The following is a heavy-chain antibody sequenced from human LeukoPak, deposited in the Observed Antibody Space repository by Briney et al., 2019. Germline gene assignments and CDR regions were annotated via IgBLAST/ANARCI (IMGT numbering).Heavy chain of an antibody. V-gene: IGHV1-2*02. CDR3: ARVVAEIAGGKYGMDV. CDR1: GYTFTGYY. J-gene: IGHJ6*02. Sequence: GASVKVSCKASGYTFTGYYMHWVRQAPGQGLEWMGWINPNSGGTNYAQKFQGRVTMTRDTSISTAYMELSRLRSDDTAVYYCARVVAEIAGGKYGMDVWGQGTTVTVSS. CDR2: INPNSGGT. D-gene: IGHD6-19*01.